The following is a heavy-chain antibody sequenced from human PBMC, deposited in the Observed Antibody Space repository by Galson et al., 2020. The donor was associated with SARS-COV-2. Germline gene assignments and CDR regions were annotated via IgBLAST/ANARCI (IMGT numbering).Heavy chain of an antibody. CDR2: IHYRGSA. CDR1: GDSISYGGHY. Sequence: ASETLSLTCSVSGDSISYGGHYWSWIRQFPGKGLEWIGYIHYRGSAYYNPSLKSRLTILVDTSHNQFSLELSSLTAADTAVYYCARDRDGHNSDSFDVWGPGAMVIVSA. CDR3: ARDRDGHNSDSFDV. V-gene: IGHV4-31*03. J-gene: IGHJ3*01.